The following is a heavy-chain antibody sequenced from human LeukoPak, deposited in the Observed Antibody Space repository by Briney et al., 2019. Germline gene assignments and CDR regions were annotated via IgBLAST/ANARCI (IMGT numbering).Heavy chain of an antibody. D-gene: IGHD2-2*01. CDR2: ISGSGGST. V-gene: IGHV3-23*01. CDR3: AKAHCSSTSCYNWFDP. CDR1: GFTFSSYA. J-gene: IGHJ5*02. Sequence: GGSLRLSCAASGFTFSSYAMSWVRQAPGKGLEWVSAISGSGGSTYYADSVKGRFTISRDNSKNTLYLQMNSLRAEDTAVYYCAKAHCSSTSCYNWFDPWGQGTLVTVSS.